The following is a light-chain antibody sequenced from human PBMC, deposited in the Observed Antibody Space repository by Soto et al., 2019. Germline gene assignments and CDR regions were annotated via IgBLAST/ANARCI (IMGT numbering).Light chain of an antibody. Sequence: DIQLTQSPSFLSASVGDGVTITCRASQAINNYLAWYQQKPGKAPKLLIYGASTLQSGVPSRFSGSGSGTEFTLTISSLQPEDFATYFCQQLNTFPPTFGQGTKVEI. CDR3: QQLNTFPPT. J-gene: IGKJ2*01. CDR1: QAINNY. V-gene: IGKV1-9*01. CDR2: GAS.